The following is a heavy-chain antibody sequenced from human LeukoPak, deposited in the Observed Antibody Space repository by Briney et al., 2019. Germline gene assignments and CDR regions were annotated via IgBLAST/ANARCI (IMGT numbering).Heavy chain of an antibody. CDR3: ARHRGGSWNNWFDP. J-gene: IGHJ5*02. CDR2: VYYSGTT. D-gene: IGHD6-13*01. Sequence: ASETLSLTCTVSGGSVSSSPNCWGWIRQPPGEGLEWIGTVYYSGTTYYNPSLKSRVTISVDTSKNQFSLKLGSVTAADAAVYYCARHRGGSWNNWFDPWGQGTLVTVSS. CDR1: GGSVSSSPNC. V-gene: IGHV4-39*01.